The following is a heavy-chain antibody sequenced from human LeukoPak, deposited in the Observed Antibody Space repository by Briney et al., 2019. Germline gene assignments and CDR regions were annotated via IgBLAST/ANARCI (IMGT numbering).Heavy chain of an antibody. V-gene: IGHV4-39*01. J-gene: IGHJ4*02. CDR3: ARYGSGSPRWVDY. Sequence: PSETLSLTCTVSGGPISSSSYYWGWIRQPPGKGLEWIGSIYYSGSTYYNPSLKSRVTISVDTSKNQFSLKLSSVTAADTAVYYCARYGSGSPRWVDYWGQGTLVTVSS. CDR1: GGPISSSSYY. CDR2: IYYSGST. D-gene: IGHD3-10*01.